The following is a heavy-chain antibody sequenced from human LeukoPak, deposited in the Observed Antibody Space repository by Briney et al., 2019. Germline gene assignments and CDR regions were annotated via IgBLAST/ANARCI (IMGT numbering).Heavy chain of an antibody. J-gene: IGHJ4*02. V-gene: IGHV3-7*01. Sequence: PGGSLRLSCAASGFTFSSYWMSWVRQASGKGLEWVANIKQDGSEKYYVDSVKGRFTISRDNAKNPLYLQMNSLRAEDTAVYYCARRRYSGSSQHFDYWGQGTLVTVSS. CDR2: IKQDGSEK. D-gene: IGHD1-26*01. CDR1: GFTFSSYW. CDR3: ARRRYSGSSQHFDY.